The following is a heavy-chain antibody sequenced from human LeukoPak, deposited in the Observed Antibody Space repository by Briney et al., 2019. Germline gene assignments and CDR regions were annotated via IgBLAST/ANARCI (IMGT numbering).Heavy chain of an antibody. J-gene: IGHJ5*02. Sequence: PGGSLRLSCAASGFTFSSSAMSWVRQAPGKGLEWVSAISNNGGYTYYADSVKGRFTISRDNSKNTLYLQMNSLRADDTAIYYCAKPGGGNYFTHNYVDPWGQGTLVTVSS. D-gene: IGHD4-23*01. CDR3: AKPGGGNYFTHNYVDP. CDR1: GFTFSSSA. V-gene: IGHV3-23*01. CDR2: ISNNGGYT.